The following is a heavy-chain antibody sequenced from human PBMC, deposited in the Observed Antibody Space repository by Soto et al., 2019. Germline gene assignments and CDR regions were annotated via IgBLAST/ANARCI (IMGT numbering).Heavy chain of an antibody. J-gene: IGHJ6*02. CDR1: GFTFSSYS. CDR3: ARDLRSTDCSGGSCYSYYYYGMDV. CDR2: ISSSSSTI. V-gene: IGHV3-48*04. Sequence: GGSLRLSCAASGFTFSSYSMNWVRQAPGKGLEWVSYISSSSSTIYYADSVKGRFTISRDNAKNSLYLQMNSLRAEDTAVYYCARDLRSTDCSGGSCYSYYYYGMDVWGQGTTVTVSS. D-gene: IGHD2-15*01.